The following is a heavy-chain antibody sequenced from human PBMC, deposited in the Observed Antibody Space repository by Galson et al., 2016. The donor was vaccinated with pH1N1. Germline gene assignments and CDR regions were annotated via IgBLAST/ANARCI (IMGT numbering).Heavy chain of an antibody. Sequence: SLRLSCAASGFTFHDYTMHWVRQTPGKGLEWVSLVSWDGGSTYYADYVKGRFTVSRDNSKNSLYLQTNSLRIEDTAFYYCAKAHTGTYYLHFDYWGQATLVTVSS. D-gene: IGHD1-26*01. CDR1: GFTFHDYT. J-gene: IGHJ4*02. CDR2: VSWDGGST. V-gene: IGHV3-43*01. CDR3: AKAHTGTYYLHFDY.